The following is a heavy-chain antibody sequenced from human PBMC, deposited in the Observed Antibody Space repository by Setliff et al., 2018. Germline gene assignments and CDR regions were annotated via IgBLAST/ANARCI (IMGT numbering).Heavy chain of an antibody. CDR1: GFTFGDYA. V-gene: IGHV3-49*04. CDR2: IRSKAYGGTT. Sequence: GGSLRLSCTASGFTFGDYAMSWVRQAPGKGLEWVGFIRSKAYGGTTEYAASVKGRFTISRDESKSIAYLQMNSLKTEDTAVYYCTRERITMIVVVTPSYYFDYWGQGTLVTSPQ. D-gene: IGHD3-22*01. CDR3: TRERITMIVVVTPSYYFDY. J-gene: IGHJ4*02.